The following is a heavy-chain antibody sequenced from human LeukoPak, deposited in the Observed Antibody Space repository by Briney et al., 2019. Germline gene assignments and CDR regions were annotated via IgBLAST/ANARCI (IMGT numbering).Heavy chain of an antibody. Sequence: PGGSLRLSCAASGFTFDDYAMHWVRQAPGKGLEWVSGISWNSGSIDYADSVKGRFTISRDNAKNSLYLQMNSLRAEDMALYYCAKGNGGYYYYFYMDVWGKGTTVTVFS. CDR1: GFTFDDYA. CDR2: ISWNSGSI. CDR3: AKGNGGYYYYFYMDV. D-gene: IGHD4-23*01. J-gene: IGHJ6*03. V-gene: IGHV3-9*03.